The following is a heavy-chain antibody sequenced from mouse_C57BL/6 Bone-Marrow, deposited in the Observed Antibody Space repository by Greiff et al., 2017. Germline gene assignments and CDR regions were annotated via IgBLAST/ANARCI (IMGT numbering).Heavy chain of an antibody. V-gene: IGHV5-17*01. D-gene: IGHD2-4*01. J-gene: IGHJ2*01. CDR3: ARIGGLRRRVPDY. CDR1: GFTFSDYG. CDR2: ISSGSSTI. Sequence: DVMLVESGGGLVKPGGSLKLSCAASGFTFSDYGMHWVRQAPEKGLEWVAYISSGSSTIYYADTVKGRFTISRDNAKNTLFLQMTSLRSEDTAMYYCARIGGLRRRVPDYWGQGTTLTVSS.